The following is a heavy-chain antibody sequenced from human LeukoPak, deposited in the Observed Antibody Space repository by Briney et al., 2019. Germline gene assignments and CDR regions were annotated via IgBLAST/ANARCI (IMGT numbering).Heavy chain of an antibody. J-gene: IGHJ4*02. D-gene: IGHD4-17*01. Sequence: GGSLRLSCAASGFTFSRYSMNWVRQAPGKGVEGVSSISSSSSYIYYADSVKGRFTISRDNAKNSLYLQMNSLRAEDTAVYYCAREGLWVYGEADRDYWGQGTLVTVSS. V-gene: IGHV3-21*01. CDR3: AREGLWVYGEADRDY. CDR1: GFTFSRYS. CDR2: ISSSSSYI.